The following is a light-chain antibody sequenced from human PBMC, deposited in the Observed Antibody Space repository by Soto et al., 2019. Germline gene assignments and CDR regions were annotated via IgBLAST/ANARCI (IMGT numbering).Light chain of an antibody. Sequence: AIQMTQSPSFLSASAGDRVTITCRASQGIRNDLGWYQQKPGKAPKLLIYAASSLQSGVPSRFSGSGSGTDFTLTISSLQPEDFATYYCLQDYNYPLTFGGGTKVEIK. V-gene: IGKV1-6*01. CDR2: AAS. CDR1: QGIRND. J-gene: IGKJ4*01. CDR3: LQDYNYPLT.